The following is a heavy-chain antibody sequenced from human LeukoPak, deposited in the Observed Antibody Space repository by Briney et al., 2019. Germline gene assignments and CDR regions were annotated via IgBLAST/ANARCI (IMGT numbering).Heavy chain of an antibody. V-gene: IGHV1-2*02. CDR2: INPNSGGT. CDR1: GYTFTGYY. J-gene: IGHJ5*02. CDR3: ARGSTAGTTGTSFDP. Sequence: ASVKVSCKASGYTFTGYYMHWVRQAPGQGLEWMGWINPNSGGTNYAQKFQGRVTMTRDTSISTAYMELSSLRSEDTAVYYCARGSTAGTTGTSFDPWGQGTLVTVSS. D-gene: IGHD1-1*01.